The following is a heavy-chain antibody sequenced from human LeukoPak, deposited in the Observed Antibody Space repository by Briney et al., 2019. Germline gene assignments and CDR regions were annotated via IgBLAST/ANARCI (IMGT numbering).Heavy chain of an antibody. Sequence: ASVNVSCKASGYTFTTYAMNWVRQAPGQRLEWMGWINAGNGNTKYSENFQGRVTITRDTSASTAHMELSSLRSEDTAVYYCARDNKVRDDFWSGYYDYWGQGTLVTVSS. CDR2: INAGNGNT. D-gene: IGHD3-3*01. J-gene: IGHJ4*02. CDR3: ARDNKVRDDFWSGYYDY. CDR1: GYTFTTYA. V-gene: IGHV1-3*01.